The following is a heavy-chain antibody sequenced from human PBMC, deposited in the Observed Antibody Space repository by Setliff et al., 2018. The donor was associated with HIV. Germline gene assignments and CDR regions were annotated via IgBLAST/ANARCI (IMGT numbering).Heavy chain of an antibody. Sequence: ASVKVSCKASGYTFTNYAISWIRQAPGQGLEWMGWISAYNGNTNYAQKLQGRVTMTTDTSTSTAYMELRRLKSEDTAVYYCATSTLGWSDDAFDKFWFDSSGYDNWFDPWGQGTLVTVSS. CDR1: GYTFTNYA. V-gene: IGHV1-18*01. CDR3: ATSTLGWSDDAFDKFWFDSSGYDNWFDP. D-gene: IGHD3-22*01. J-gene: IGHJ5*02. CDR2: ISAYNGNT.